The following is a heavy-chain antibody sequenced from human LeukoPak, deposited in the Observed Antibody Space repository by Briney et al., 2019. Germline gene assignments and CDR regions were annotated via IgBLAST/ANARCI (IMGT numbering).Heavy chain of an antibody. CDR3: AKDNWAFLGELSFHAFDI. CDR1: GFTVSSNY. J-gene: IGHJ3*02. Sequence: AGGSLRLSCAASGFTVSSNYMTWVRQAPGKGLEWLSVIYSDGSTYYADSVKGRFTISRDNAKNSLYLQMNSLRAEDTALYYCAKDNWAFLGELSFHAFDIWGQGTMVTVSS. V-gene: IGHV3-53*05. CDR2: IYSDGST. D-gene: IGHD3-16*02.